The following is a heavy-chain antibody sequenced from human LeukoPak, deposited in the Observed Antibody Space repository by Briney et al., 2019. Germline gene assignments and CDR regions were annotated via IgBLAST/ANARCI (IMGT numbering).Heavy chain of an antibody. V-gene: IGHV4-38-2*02. D-gene: IGHD3-16*01. CDR2: IYHSGST. CDR3: ARGGGSYRPHYFDY. J-gene: IGHJ4*02. Sequence: SETLSLTCTVSGYSISSGYYWGWIRQPPGKGLEWIGSIYHSGSTYYNPSLKSRVTISVDTSKNQFSLKLSSVTAADTAVYYCARGGGSYRPHYFDYWGQGTLVTVSS. CDR1: GYSISSGYY.